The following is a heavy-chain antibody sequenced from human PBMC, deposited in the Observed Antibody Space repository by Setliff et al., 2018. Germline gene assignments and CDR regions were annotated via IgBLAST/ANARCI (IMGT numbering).Heavy chain of an antibody. D-gene: IGHD4-17*01. V-gene: IGHV3-23*01. J-gene: IGHJ5*01. CDR1: GFTFSSYA. CDR2: IRGSGDAT. Sequence: GESLRLSCAASGFTFSSYAMTWVRQAPGKGLEWVSAIRGSGDATSYADSVKGRFTVSRDNSKSTFYLQMTSLRAEDTAVYYCAKDPNGDYVGAFDSWSQGVLVTVSS. CDR3: AKDPNGDYVGAFDS.